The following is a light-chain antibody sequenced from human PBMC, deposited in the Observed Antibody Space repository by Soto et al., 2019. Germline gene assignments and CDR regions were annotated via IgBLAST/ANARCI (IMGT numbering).Light chain of an antibody. CDR2: DVS. J-gene: IGLJ2*01. CDR1: SSDVGSYNY. CDR3: SSYTSSSTLVV. Sequence: QSALTQPASVSGSPGQSITISCTGTSSDVGSYNYVSWYQQHPGQAPKLMIYDVSNRPSGVSNRFSGSKSGNTASLTISGLQAEDEADYYCSSYTSSSTLVVFGGGTQLTVL. V-gene: IGLV2-14*03.